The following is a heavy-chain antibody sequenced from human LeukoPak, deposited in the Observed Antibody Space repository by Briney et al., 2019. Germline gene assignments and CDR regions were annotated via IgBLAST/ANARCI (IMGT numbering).Heavy chain of an antibody. J-gene: IGHJ5*02. V-gene: IGHV4-61*02. CDR1: GGPISSGSYY. CDR3: ARGVEMATIVWFDP. CDR2: IYTSGST. D-gene: IGHD5-24*01. Sequence: SETLSLTCSVSGGPISSGSYYWSWSRRPAGKGLEWIGRIYTSGSTNYKPSLKSRVTISVDTSKNPFSLRLSSVTAADTAVYSCARGVEMATIVWFDPWGQGTLVTVSS.